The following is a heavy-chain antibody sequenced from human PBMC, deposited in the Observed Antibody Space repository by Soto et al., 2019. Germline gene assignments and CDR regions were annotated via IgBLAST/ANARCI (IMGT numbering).Heavy chain of an antibody. CDR1: GGTFCSYA. V-gene: IGHV1-69*06. J-gene: IGHJ6*02. CDR3: EAGGLVYYGLDV. Sequence: SVKVSCKASGGTFCSYAISWVRQAPGQGLEWMGGIIPIFGTANYAQKFQGRVTITADNSTSTAYMELSSLRSEDTAVYYCEAGGLVYYGLDVWGQGTTVTVSS. D-gene: IGHD2-15*01. CDR2: IIPIFGTA.